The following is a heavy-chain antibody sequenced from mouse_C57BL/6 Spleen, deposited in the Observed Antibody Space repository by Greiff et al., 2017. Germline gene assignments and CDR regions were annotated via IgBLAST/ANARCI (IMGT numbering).Heavy chain of an antibody. D-gene: IGHD1-1*01. CDR1: GYTFTSYW. CDR3: ASITTVVATPFDY. Sequence: QVQLQQSGAELVRPGTSVKLSCKASGYTFTSYWMHWVKQRPGQGLEWIGVIDPSDSYTNYNQKFKGKATLTVDTSSSTAYMQLSSLTSEDSAVYYCASITTVVATPFDYWGQGTTLTVSS. CDR2: IDPSDSYT. V-gene: IGHV1-59*01. J-gene: IGHJ2*01.